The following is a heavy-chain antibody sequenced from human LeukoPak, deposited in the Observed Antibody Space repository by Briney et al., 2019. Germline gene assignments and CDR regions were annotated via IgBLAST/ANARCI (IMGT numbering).Heavy chain of an antibody. CDR1: GGSFSGYY. Sequence: PSETLSLTCAVYGGSFSGYYWNWIRQPPGKGLEWIGEINHSGSTNYNLSLKSRVTISVDTSKNQFSLKLSSVTAADTAVYYCARSGSGSHTYYYYGMDVWGQGTTVTVSS. CDR2: INHSGST. D-gene: IGHD3-10*01. V-gene: IGHV4-34*01. CDR3: ARSGSGSHTYYYYGMDV. J-gene: IGHJ6*02.